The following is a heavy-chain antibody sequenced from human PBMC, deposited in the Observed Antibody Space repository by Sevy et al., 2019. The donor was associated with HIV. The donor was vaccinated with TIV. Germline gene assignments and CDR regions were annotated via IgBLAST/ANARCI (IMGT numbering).Heavy chain of an antibody. CDR1: GFSLNTYW. CDR2: IRQDGSEK. CDR3: MDL. V-gene: IGHV3-7*01. Sequence: GGSLRLSCAASGFSLNTYWMSWVRQAPGKGLEWVANIRQDGSEKYYVDSVRGRFTISRDNAKNSLFLHYCAKSYFGSGTSYGMDLWGRGTTVTVSS. J-gene: IGHJ6*02. D-gene: IGHD3-10*01.